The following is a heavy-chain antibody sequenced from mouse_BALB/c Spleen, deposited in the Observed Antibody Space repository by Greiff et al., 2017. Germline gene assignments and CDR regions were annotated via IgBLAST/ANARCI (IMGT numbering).Heavy chain of an antibody. D-gene: IGHD4-1*01. Sequence: EVKLMESGGGLVQPGGSLRLSCATSGFTFTDYYMSWVRQPPGKALEWLGFIRNKANGYTTEYSASVKGRFTISRDNSQSILYLQMNTLRAEDSATYYCARRLTYYFDYWGQGTTLTVSS. J-gene: IGHJ2*01. CDR1: GFTFTDYY. CDR3: ARRLTYYFDY. CDR2: IRNKANGYTT. V-gene: IGHV7-3*02.